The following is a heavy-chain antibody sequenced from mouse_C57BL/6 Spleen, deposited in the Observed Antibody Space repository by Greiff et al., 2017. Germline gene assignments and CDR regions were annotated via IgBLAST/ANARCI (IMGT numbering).Heavy chain of an antibody. CDR1: GYTFTSYW. CDR3: ARYGSSYRYWYFDV. CDR2: INPSNGGT. Sequence: QVQLKQPGTELVKPGASVKLSCKASGYTFTSYWMHWVKQRPGQGLEWIGNINPSNGGTNYNEKFKSKATLTVDKSSSTAYMQLSSLTSEDSAVYYCARYGSSYRYWYFDVWGTGTTVTVSS. V-gene: IGHV1-53*01. J-gene: IGHJ1*03. D-gene: IGHD1-1*01.